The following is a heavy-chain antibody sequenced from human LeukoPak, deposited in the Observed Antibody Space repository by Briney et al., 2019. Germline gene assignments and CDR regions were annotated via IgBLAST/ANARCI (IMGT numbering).Heavy chain of an antibody. J-gene: IGHJ4*02. Sequence: GASVKVSCKISGSTLTEFSMHWVRQAPGKGLEWMGGFDPEDRKTIYAQKFQGRLTMTEGTSTDTAYMDLSSLRSEDTAIYYCATDFGIPLGTWGQGTLVTVSS. CDR2: FDPEDRKT. CDR3: ATDFGIPLGT. D-gene: IGHD3-16*02. CDR1: GSTLTEFS. V-gene: IGHV1-24*01.